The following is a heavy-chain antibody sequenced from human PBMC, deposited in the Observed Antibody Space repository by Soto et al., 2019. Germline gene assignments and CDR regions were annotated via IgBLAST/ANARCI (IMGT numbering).Heavy chain of an antibody. CDR1: GGSISSYY. CDR3: ARDRVEQQLVFYYYYYGMDV. CDR2: IYTSGST. J-gene: IGHJ6*02. V-gene: IGHV4-4*07. D-gene: IGHD6-13*01. Sequence: LSLTCTVSGGSISSYYWSWIRQPAGKGLEWIGRIYTSGSTNYNPSLKSRVTMSVDTSKNQFSLKLSSVTAADTAVYYCARDRVEQQLVFYYYYYGMDVWGQGTTVTVSS.